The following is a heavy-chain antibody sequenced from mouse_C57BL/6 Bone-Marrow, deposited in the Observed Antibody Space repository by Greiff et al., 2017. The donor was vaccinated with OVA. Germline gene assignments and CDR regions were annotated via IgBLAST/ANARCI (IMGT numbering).Heavy chain of an antibody. V-gene: IGHV1-69*01. J-gene: IGHJ1*03. CDR2: IDPSDSYT. CDR1: GYTFTSYW. CDR3: AVIYGYDVYWYFDV. Sequence: QVQLQQPGAELVMPGASVKLSCKASGYTFTSYWMHWVKQRPGQGLEWIGEIDPSDSYTNYNQKFKGKSTLTVGKSSSTAYMQLSSLTSEDSAVYYCAVIYGYDVYWYFDVWGTGTTVTVSS. D-gene: IGHD2-2*01.